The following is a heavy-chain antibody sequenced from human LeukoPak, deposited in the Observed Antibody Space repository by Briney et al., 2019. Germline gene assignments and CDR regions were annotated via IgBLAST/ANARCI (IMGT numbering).Heavy chain of an antibody. CDR3: ARDRADYGDSYYFDY. Sequence: SETLSLTCTVSGGSISSGGYYWSWIRQHPGKGLEWIGYIYYRGSTYYNPSLKSRVIISEDTSKDQFSLKLSSVTAADTAVYYCARDRADYGDSYYFDYWGQGTLVTVSS. V-gene: IGHV4-31*03. CDR2: IYYRGST. D-gene: IGHD4-17*01. J-gene: IGHJ4*02. CDR1: GGSISSGGYY.